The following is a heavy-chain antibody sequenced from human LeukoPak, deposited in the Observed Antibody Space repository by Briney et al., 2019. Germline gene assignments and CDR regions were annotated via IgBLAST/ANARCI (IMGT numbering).Heavy chain of an antibody. V-gene: IGHV3-33*01. J-gene: IGHJ4*02. D-gene: IGHD3-10*01. CDR1: GFTFSSYG. Sequence: PGGSLRLSCAASGFTFSSYGMHWVRQAPGKGLEWVALIWYDGSNKYYADSVKGRFTISRDNAKNTLYLQMNSLRDEDTAVYYCARDYDSGTSYFDYWGQGTLVTVSS. CDR2: IWYDGSNK. CDR3: ARDYDSGTSYFDY.